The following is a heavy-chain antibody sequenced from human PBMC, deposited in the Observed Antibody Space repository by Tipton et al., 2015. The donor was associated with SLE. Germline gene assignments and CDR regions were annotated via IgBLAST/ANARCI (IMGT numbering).Heavy chain of an antibody. CDR3: ARLGYWDAYDLDY. J-gene: IGHJ4*02. V-gene: IGHV3-30*04. D-gene: IGHD5-12*01. CDR1: GYTFPTYA. CDR2: ISYDGSNK. Sequence: SLRLSCAASGYTFPTYAMHWVRQAPGKGLEWVAVISYDGSNKYYADSVKGRFTISRDNSKNTLYLQMNSLRAEDTAVYYCARLGYWDAYDLDYWGQGTLVIVSS.